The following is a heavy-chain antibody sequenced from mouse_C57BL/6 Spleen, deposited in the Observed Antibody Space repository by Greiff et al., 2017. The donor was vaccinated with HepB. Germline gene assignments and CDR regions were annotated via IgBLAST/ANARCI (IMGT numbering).Heavy chain of an antibody. V-gene: IGHV1-66*01. CDR1: GYSFTSYY. CDR2: IYPGSGNT. CDR3: ARWDSPHYYGSSYGYFDV. Sequence: VQLVESGPELVKPGASVKISCKASGYSFTSYYIHWVKQRPGQGLEWIGWIYPGSGNTKYNEKFKGKATLTADTSSSTAYMQLSSLTSEDSAVYYCARWDSPHYYGSSYGYFDVWGTGTTVTVSS. D-gene: IGHD1-1*01. J-gene: IGHJ1*03.